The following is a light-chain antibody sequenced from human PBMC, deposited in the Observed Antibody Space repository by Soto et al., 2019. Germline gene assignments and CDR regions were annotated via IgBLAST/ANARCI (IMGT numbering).Light chain of an antibody. V-gene: IGKV3-15*01. CDR2: GAS. CDR3: QQYNNWPPGT. J-gene: IGKJ3*01. CDR1: QSVSSN. Sequence: EIVMTQSPATLSVSPGERATLSCRASQSVSSNLAWYQQKPGQAPRLLIYGASTRATGIPARFSGSGSGTEFNLTIGSLQSEDFAVYYCQQYNNWPPGTFGPGTKVDIK.